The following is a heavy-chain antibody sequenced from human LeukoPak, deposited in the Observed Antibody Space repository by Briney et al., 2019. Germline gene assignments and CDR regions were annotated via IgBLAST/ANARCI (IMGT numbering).Heavy chain of an antibody. Sequence: SETLSLTCTVSGGSISSGGYYWSWIRQHPGKGLEWIGYIYYSGSTYYNPSLKSRVTISVDTSKNQFSLKLSSVTAADTAVYYCARGHSGIDAFDIWGQGTMVTVSS. CDR3: ARGHSGIDAFDI. CDR1: GGSISSGGYY. J-gene: IGHJ3*02. V-gene: IGHV4-31*03. CDR2: IYYSGST. D-gene: IGHD1-26*01.